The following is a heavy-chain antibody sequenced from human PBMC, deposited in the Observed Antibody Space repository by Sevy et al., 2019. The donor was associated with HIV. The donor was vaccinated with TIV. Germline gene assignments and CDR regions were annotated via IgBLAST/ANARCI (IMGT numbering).Heavy chain of an antibody. D-gene: IGHD3-22*01. CDR3: ARDQYYYDSSGYYGGAFDI. CDR1: GFTFSSYS. J-gene: IGHJ3*02. CDR2: ISSSSCYI. Sequence: GGSLRLSCAASGFTFSSYSMNWVRQAPGKGLEWVSSISSSSCYIYYADSVKGRFTISRDNAKNSLYLQMNSLRAEDTAVYYCARDQYYYDSSGYYGGAFDIWGQGTMVTVSS. V-gene: IGHV3-21*01.